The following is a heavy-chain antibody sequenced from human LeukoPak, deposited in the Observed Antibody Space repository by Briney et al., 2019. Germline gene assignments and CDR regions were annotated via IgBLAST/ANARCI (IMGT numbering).Heavy chain of an antibody. CDR2: IRSKAYGTT. CDR1: GFTFGDHA. V-gene: IGHV3-49*04. J-gene: IGHJ4*02. Sequence: PGRSLRLSCTASGFTFGDHAMNWVRQAPGKGLEWVGFIRSKAYGTTEYAASVKGRFTISRDDSKSIAYLQMNSLQTEDTAVYYCTRDAEQIWPPFDYWGQGTLVTVSS. CDR3: TRDAEQIWPPFDY. D-gene: IGHD5-18*01.